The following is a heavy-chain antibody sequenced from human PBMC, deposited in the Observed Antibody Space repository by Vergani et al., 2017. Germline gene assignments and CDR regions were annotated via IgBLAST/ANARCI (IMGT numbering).Heavy chain of an antibody. CDR2: ISSSSSTI. Sequence: EVQLVESGGGLVKPGGSLRLSCAASGFTFSSYSMNWVRQAPGKGLEWVSSISSSSSTIYYADSVKGRFTISRDNAKNSLYLQMNSLRAEDTAVYYCARDGLVSSFFDYWGQGTLVTVSS. J-gene: IGHJ4*02. D-gene: IGHD6-13*01. V-gene: IGHV3-21*04. CDR1: GFTFSSYS. CDR3: ARDGLVSSFFDY.